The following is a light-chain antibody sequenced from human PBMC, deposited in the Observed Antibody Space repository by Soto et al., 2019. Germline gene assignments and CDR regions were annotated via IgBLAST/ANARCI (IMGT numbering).Light chain of an antibody. J-gene: IGLJ1*01. Sequence: VLTQPPSASGTPGQRVTISCSGSSSNIGSNTVNWYRQLPGTAPKLLIYSNNQRPSGVPDRFSGSKSGTSASLAISGLQSEDEADYYCAAWDDSLNGRGFGTGTKVTVL. CDR2: SNN. V-gene: IGLV1-44*01. CDR1: SSNIGSNT. CDR3: AAWDDSLNGRG.